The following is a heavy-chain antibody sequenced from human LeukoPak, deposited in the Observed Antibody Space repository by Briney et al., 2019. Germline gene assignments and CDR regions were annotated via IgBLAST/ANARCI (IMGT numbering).Heavy chain of an antibody. CDR3: AKDHYYYDSTGFDP. CDR2: IKQDGSEK. D-gene: IGHD3-22*01. J-gene: IGHJ5*02. V-gene: IGHV3-7*01. CDR1: GFTFSSYW. Sequence: GGSLRLSCAASGFTFSSYWMSWVRQAPGKGLEWVANIKQDGSEKYYVDSVKGRFTISRDNAKNSLYLQMNSLRAEDTAVYYCAKDHYYYDSTGFDPWGQGTLVTVSS.